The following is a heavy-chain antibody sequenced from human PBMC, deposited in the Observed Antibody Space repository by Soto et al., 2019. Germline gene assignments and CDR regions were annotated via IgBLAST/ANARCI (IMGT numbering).Heavy chain of an antibody. J-gene: IGHJ4*02. Sequence: SVKVSCKASGYTFSSIGISWVRQAPGQGLEWMGWISPYKGNTHYAQGLQGRVTMTTDTSTSTAYMELRSLRSDDTAVYYCALDLDASGSYYTDYCGQGTPVTSP. CDR3: ALDLDASGSYYTDY. V-gene: IGHV1-18*01. D-gene: IGHD3-10*01. CDR2: ISPYKGNT. CDR1: GYTFSSIG.